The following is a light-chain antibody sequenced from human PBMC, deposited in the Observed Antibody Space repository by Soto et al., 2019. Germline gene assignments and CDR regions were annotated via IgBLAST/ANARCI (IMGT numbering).Light chain of an antibody. CDR2: AAS. CDR1: QGITSF. CDR3: QQSYSTPLT. Sequence: DIQMTQSPSSLSASVGDRVTITCRASQGITSFLNWYQQKPGKAPKLLIYAASSLRTGVPSRFSGSGSGTDFTLTISSLQPEDFATYYCQQSYSTPLTFGGGTKVEIK. V-gene: IGKV1-39*01. J-gene: IGKJ4*01.